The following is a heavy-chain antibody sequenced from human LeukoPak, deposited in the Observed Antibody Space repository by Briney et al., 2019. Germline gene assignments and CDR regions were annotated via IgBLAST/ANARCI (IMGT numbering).Heavy chain of an antibody. V-gene: IGHV1-46*01. CDR1: GYTFTSYY. D-gene: IGHD6-6*01. Sequence: ASVKVSCKASGYTFTSYYMHWVRQAPGQGLEWMGIINPSGGSTTYAQKFQGRVTITADESTSTAYMELSSLRSEDTAVYYCARGRRYPSSSLLGSLDYWGQGTLVTVSS. CDR2: INPSGGST. CDR3: ARGRRYPSSSLLGSLDY. J-gene: IGHJ4*02.